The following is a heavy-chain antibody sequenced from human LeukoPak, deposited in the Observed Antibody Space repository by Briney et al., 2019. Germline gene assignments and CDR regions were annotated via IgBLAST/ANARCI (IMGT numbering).Heavy chain of an antibody. CDR1: GGSISSSSYY. J-gene: IGHJ5*02. Sequence: PSETLSLTCTVSGGSISSSSYYWGWIRQPPGKGLEWIGSIYYSGSTYYNPSLKSRVTISVDTSKNQFSLKLSSVTAADTAVYYCARLYQRLDYGDYVDPWGQGTLVTVSS. D-gene: IGHD4-17*01. CDR2: IYYSGST. CDR3: ARLYQRLDYGDYVDP. V-gene: IGHV4-39*01.